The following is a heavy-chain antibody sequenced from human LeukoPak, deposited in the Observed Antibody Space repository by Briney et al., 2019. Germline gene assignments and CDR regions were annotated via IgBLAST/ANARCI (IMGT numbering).Heavy chain of an antibody. V-gene: IGHV4-39*02. CDR2: LYYSGSA. J-gene: IGHJ4*02. Sequence: KPSETLSLTCTVSGGSISSSTYYWGWIRQPPGKGLEWIGSLYYSGSAYYNPSLKSRVTISVDSSKNQFSLRLSSVTAADTAVYYCARDVPYSSSGLENDYWGQGTLVTVSS. CDR3: ARDVPYSSSGLENDY. D-gene: IGHD6-13*01. CDR1: GGSISSSTYY.